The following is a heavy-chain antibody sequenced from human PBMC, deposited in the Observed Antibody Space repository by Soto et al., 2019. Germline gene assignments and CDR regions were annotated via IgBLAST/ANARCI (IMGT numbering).Heavy chain of an antibody. Sequence: XESLKISCKGSGYIFTMYRIGWVRQMPGKGLEWMGIIYPGDSETRYSPSFQGQVTISVDKSISTTYLQWGSLKASDTATYYCVRHGSVEYGDYTYVYGMDVWGQGTTVTVSS. V-gene: IGHV5-51*01. D-gene: IGHD4-17*01. CDR1: GYIFTMYR. CDR3: VRHGSVEYGDYTYVYGMDV. CDR2: IYPGDSET. J-gene: IGHJ6*02.